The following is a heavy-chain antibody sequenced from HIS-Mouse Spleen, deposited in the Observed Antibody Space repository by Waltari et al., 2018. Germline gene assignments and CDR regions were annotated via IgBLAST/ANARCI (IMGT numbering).Heavy chain of an antibody. J-gene: IGHJ4*02. D-gene: IGHD3-22*01. V-gene: IGHV3-48*01. Sequence: EVQLVESGGGLVQPGGSLRLSCAASGFTFSSYSMNWVRQAPGKGLEWVSYISSSSRTIYYADSVKGRFTISRDNAKNSLYLQMNSLRAEDTAVYYCARDSGARYDSSGGYWGQGTLVTVSS. CDR3: ARDSGARYDSSGGY. CDR2: ISSSSRTI. CDR1: GFTFSSYS.